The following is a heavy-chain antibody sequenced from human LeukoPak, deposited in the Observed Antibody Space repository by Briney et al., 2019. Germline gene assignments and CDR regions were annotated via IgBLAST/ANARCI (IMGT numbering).Heavy chain of an antibody. J-gene: IGHJ6*03. V-gene: IGHV4-34*01. CDR2: INHSGTT. CDR3: ASSRGYSSSLWYYFMDG. Sequence: SETLSLTCAVYGGSFSAYYWSWIRQPPGKGLEWIAEINHSGTTNYKPSLKSRVTISIDTSKNQFSLKLSSVTAADTAVYYCASSRGYSSSLWYYFMDGWGKGTTVNGSS. CDR1: GGSFSAYY. D-gene: IGHD6-13*01.